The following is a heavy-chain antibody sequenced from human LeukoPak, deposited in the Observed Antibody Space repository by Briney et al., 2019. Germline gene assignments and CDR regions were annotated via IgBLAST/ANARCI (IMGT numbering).Heavy chain of an antibody. Sequence: SETLSLTCDVSGGSITSTNWWSWVRQSPGQVLEWIGEISLSGLTNYNPSLKSRVTMSLDKSKNHLSLSLTSVTAADTAVYYCSRESGPFCPFGHWGQGTLVTVSS. CDR2: ISLSGLT. J-gene: IGHJ4*02. CDR1: GGSITSTNW. CDR3: SRESGPFCPFGH. D-gene: IGHD1-26*01. V-gene: IGHV4-4*02.